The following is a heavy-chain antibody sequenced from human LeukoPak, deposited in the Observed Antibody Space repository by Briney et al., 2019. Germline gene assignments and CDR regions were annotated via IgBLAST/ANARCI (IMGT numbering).Heavy chain of an antibody. D-gene: IGHD6-13*01. CDR3: ARVAGSYRGSSWHLYRNWYFDL. CDR2: IYTSGST. Sequence: SETLSLTCTVSGGSISSYYWSWIRQPAGKGLEWIGRIYTSGSTNYNPSLKGRVTMSVDTSKNQFSLKLSSVTAADTAVYYCARVAGSYRGSSWHLYRNWYFDLWGRGTLVTVSS. CDR1: GGSISSYY. V-gene: IGHV4-4*07. J-gene: IGHJ2*01.